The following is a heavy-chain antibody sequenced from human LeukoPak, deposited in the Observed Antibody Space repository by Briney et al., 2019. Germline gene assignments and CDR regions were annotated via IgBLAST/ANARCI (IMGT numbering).Heavy chain of an antibody. Sequence: PGGSLRLSCAASGFTFRSDWMSWVRQAPGKGLEWVANIKQGGSEKYYVDSVKGRFTISRDNAKNSLYLQMNSLRAEDTAVYYCARDHGGPLEYWGQGTLVTVSS. CDR2: IKQGGSEK. CDR3: ARDHGGPLEY. V-gene: IGHV3-7*05. J-gene: IGHJ4*02. CDR1: GFTFRSDW.